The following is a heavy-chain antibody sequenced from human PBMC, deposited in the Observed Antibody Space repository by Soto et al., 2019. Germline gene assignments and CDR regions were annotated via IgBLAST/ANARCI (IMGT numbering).Heavy chain of an antibody. V-gene: IGHV1-69*06. D-gene: IGHD3-3*01. CDR2: IIPIFGTA. J-gene: IGHJ5*02. CDR1: GGTFSSYA. Sequence: GASVKVSCKASGGTFSSYAISWVRQAPGQGLEWMGGIIPIFGTANYAQKFQGRVTTTADKSTSTAYMELSSLRSEDTAVYYCARGAPRLRFLEWLLFDWFDPWGQGTLVTVSS. CDR3: ARGAPRLRFLEWLLFDWFDP.